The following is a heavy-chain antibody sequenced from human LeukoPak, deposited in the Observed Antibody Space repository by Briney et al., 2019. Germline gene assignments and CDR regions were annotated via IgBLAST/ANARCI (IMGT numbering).Heavy chain of an antibody. CDR3: ARGLGYCTSTTCLLPFDY. CDR2: IYSGGST. Sequence: GGSLRLSCAASGFTVSTYYMSWVRQAPGKGPECVSVIYSGGSTYYADSVKGRFTVSRDNSKNTLYLQMNSLRAEDTAMYYCARGLGYCTSTTCLLPFDYWGQGTLVTVSS. CDR1: GFTVSTYY. J-gene: IGHJ4*02. V-gene: IGHV3-53*01. D-gene: IGHD2-2*01.